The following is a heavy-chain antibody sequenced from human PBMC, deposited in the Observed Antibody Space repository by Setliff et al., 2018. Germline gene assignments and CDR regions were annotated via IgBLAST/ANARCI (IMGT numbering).Heavy chain of an antibody. Sequence: GGSLRLSCAASGFTFSTYSMSWVRQAPGKGLEGVSAISGDSVYIYYADSVKGRFTISRDNSKNTLYLQMRSLRAEDTAIYYCANHNPARRALNGTPLDNWGQGTLVTVSS. V-gene: IGHV3-23*01. CDR1: GFTFSTYS. CDR3: ANHNPARRALNGTPLDN. D-gene: IGHD3-9*01. CDR2: ISGDSVYI. J-gene: IGHJ4*02.